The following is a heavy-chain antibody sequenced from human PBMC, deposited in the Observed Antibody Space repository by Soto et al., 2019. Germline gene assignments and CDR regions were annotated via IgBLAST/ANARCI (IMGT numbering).Heavy chain of an antibody. J-gene: IGHJ5*02. V-gene: IGHV1-18*01. CDR2: ISAYNGNT. D-gene: IGHD1-7*01. Sequence: ASVKVSCKASGYTFTSYGISWVRQAPGQGLEWMGWISAYNGNTNYAQKLQGRVTMTTDTSTSTAYMELRSLRSDDTAVYYCARAQIKGLELRRDWWFDPWGQGTLVTVSS. CDR1: GYTFTSYG. CDR3: ARAQIKGLELRRDWWFDP.